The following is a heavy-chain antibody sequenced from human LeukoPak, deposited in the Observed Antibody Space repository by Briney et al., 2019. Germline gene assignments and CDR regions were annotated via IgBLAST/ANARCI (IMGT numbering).Heavy chain of an antibody. Sequence: SETLSLTCTVSGGSINGSSYYWGWIRQPPGKGLEWIGSMSYSGSTYYNPSLQSRVTISVDTSKNQFSLKLNSVTAADTAMYYCARGTYSSGWYFDYWGQGTLVTVSS. J-gene: IGHJ4*02. V-gene: IGHV4-39*07. D-gene: IGHD6-19*01. CDR2: MSYSGST. CDR1: GGSINGSSYY. CDR3: ARGTYSSGWYFDY.